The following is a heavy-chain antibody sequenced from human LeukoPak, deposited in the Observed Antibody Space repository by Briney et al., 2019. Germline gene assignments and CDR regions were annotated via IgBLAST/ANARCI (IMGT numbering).Heavy chain of an antibody. CDR1: GFTFSSYS. V-gene: IGHV4-34*01. D-gene: IGHD3-10*01. Sequence: PGGSLRLSCAASGFTFSSYSMNWIRQPPGKGLEWITEIHHTGTTYYTPSLKSRVTISVDTSNNHFSLKLNSVTAADTAVYYCARVTYNGYQHFDYWGQGILVTVSS. CDR3: ARVTYNGYQHFDY. CDR2: IHHTGTT. J-gene: IGHJ4*02.